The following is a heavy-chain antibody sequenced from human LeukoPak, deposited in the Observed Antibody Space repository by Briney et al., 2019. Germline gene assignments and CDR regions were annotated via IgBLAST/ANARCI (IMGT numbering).Heavy chain of an antibody. J-gene: IGHJ4*02. Sequence: PSQTLSLTCAVSGGSISSGGYSWSWIRQPPGKGLEWIGYIYHSGSTYYNPSPKSRVTISVDRSKNQFSLKLSSVTAADTAVYYCARGGPDYYDSSGYHTYYFDYWGQGTLVTVSS. D-gene: IGHD3-22*01. CDR3: ARGGPDYYDSSGYHTYYFDY. CDR2: IYHSGST. V-gene: IGHV4-30-2*01. CDR1: GGSISSGGYS.